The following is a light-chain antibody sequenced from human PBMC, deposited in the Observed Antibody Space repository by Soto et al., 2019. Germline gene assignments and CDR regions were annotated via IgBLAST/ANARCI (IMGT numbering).Light chain of an antibody. CDR2: GAA. J-gene: IGKJ1*01. V-gene: IGKV3-20*01. CDR3: QQYMSSVT. Sequence: EIVLTQSPGSLSLSPGQRATLSCRASQSVDTTFFAWYQKKPGQAPRLLIQGAAKRATGIPDRVSGSGSGIYITLIVSRLEPEDFAVYYCQQYMSSVTFGQGTKVEIK. CDR1: QSVDTTF.